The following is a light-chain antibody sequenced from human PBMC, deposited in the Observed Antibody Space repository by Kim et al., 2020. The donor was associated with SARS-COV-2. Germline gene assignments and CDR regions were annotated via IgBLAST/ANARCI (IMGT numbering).Light chain of an antibody. Sequence: QSALTQPASVSGSPGQSITISCTGTSSDVAGYNYVSWYQQHPGKAPTLMIYDVSDRPSGVSTRFSGSKSGNTASLTVSGLQAEDEADYYCGSYTSSNTLVFGGGTQLTVL. J-gene: IGLJ3*02. CDR2: DVS. CDR1: SSDVAGYNY. V-gene: IGLV2-14*03. CDR3: GSYTSSNTLV.